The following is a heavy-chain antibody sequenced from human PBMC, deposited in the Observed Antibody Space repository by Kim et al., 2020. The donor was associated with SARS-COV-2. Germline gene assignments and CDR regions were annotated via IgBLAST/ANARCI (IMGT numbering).Heavy chain of an antibody. CDR3: ASERYYYDSSGQFDY. CDR2: ISYDGSNK. CDR1: GFTFSSYA. J-gene: IGHJ4*02. D-gene: IGHD3-22*01. V-gene: IGHV3-30*04. Sequence: GGSLRLSCAASGFTFSSYAMHWVRQAPGKGLEWVAVISYDGSNKYYADSVKGRFTISRDNSKNTLYLQMNSLRAEDTAVYYCASERYYYDSSGQFDYWGQGTPVTVSS.